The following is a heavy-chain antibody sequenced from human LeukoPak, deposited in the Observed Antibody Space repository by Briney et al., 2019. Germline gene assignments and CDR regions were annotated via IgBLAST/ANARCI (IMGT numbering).Heavy chain of an antibody. CDR3: ARDPKSQLLLDY. J-gene: IGHJ4*02. Sequence: ASVKVSCTASGYTFTGYYVHWVRQAPGEGLEWMGWINPNSGGTNYAQKFQGRVTMTRDTSISTAYMELSRLRSDDTAVYYCARDPKSQLLLDYWGQGTLVTVSS. CDR1: GYTFTGYY. V-gene: IGHV1-2*02. CDR2: INPNSGGT. D-gene: IGHD2-2*01.